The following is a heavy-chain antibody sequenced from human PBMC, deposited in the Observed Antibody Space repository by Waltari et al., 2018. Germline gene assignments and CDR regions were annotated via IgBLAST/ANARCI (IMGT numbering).Heavy chain of an antibody. CDR1: GYPFTAYY. J-gene: IGHJ4*01. CDR2: INCNTGDR. Sequence: QVQLVQSGAEVQKPGASVKVSCKTSGYPFTAYYMHWVRQAPGQGLEWMGWINCNTGDRDYAQKFRGRVTMTRETSLTTVYMEMNRLTSDDTAVYYCAREDIVATKVFDDWGHGTLVTVSS. V-gene: IGHV1-2*02. D-gene: IGHD5-12*01. CDR3: AREDIVATKVFDD.